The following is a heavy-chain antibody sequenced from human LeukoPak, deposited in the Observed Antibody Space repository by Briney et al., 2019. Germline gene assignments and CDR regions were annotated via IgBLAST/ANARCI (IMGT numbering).Heavy chain of an antibody. CDR3: ARDRGSYSDY. CDR2: SYYNGNT. Sequence: SETLSLTCTVSGGSITNYYWSWIRQPPGKGLEWIGFSYYNGNTNYNPSLKSRVTISVDMSKNQFSLSLRSVTAADTAVYYCARDRGSYSDYWGQGTLVTVSS. CDR1: GGSITNYY. D-gene: IGHD1-26*01. J-gene: IGHJ4*02. V-gene: IGHV4-59*01.